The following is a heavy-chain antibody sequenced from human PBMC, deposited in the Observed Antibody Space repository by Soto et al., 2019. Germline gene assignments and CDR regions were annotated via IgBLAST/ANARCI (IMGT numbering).Heavy chain of an antibody. CDR1: DDSISSYY. Sequence: PSETLSLTCTVSDDSISSYYWNWIRQPPGKGLEWIGYIYYSGSTNYNPSLKGRVTISVDTSKNQFSLKLSSVTAADTAVYYCARSSSGYYNWFDPWGQGTLVTVSS. J-gene: IGHJ5*02. CDR2: IYYSGST. D-gene: IGHD6-13*01. V-gene: IGHV4-59*01. CDR3: ARSSSGYYNWFDP.